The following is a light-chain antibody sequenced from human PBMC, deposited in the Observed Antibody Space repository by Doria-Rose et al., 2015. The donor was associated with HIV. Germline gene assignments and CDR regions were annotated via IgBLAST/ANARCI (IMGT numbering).Light chain of an antibody. CDR1: QSFSSTY. CDR3: HQYGTSWT. Sequence: TQSPGTLSLSPGERATLSCRASQSFSSTYLDWYQQKPGQAPSLLIYDGSTRATGIPDRSSASGSGTDFTLTINRLEPEDFALYYCHQYGTSWTFGQGTKVEI. J-gene: IGKJ1*01. CDR2: DGS. V-gene: IGKV3-20*01.